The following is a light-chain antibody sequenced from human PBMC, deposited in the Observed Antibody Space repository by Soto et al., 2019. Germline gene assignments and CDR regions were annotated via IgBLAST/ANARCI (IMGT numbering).Light chain of an antibody. CDR3: QQSYTTPYT. CDR2: SAS. Sequence: DIQMTQSPSSLSASIGDRVTITCRASQRISTYLIWYQQKPGKAPKLLVYSASSLQSGVPSRFSGSGSGTDFTLTVSSLQPEEFATYYCQQSYTTPYTFGQGTKLEVK. J-gene: IGKJ2*01. V-gene: IGKV1-39*01. CDR1: QRISTY.